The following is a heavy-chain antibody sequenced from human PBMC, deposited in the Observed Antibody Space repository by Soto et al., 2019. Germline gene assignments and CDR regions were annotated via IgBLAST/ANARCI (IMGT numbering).Heavy chain of an antibody. CDR3: ARDEAAAGYAFDI. D-gene: IGHD6-13*01. CDR1: GGSISSGGYY. J-gene: IGHJ3*02. Sequence: QVQLQESGPGLVKPSQTLSLTFTVSGGSISSGGYYWSWIRQHPGKGLEWIGYIYYSGSTYYIPSLKSRVTISVVTSKNQFSLKLSSVTAADTAVYYCARDEAAAGYAFDIWGQGTMVTVSS. V-gene: IGHV4-31*03. CDR2: IYYSGST.